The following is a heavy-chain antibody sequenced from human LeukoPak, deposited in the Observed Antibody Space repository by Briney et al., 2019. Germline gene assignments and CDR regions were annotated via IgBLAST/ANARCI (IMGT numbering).Heavy chain of an antibody. J-gene: IGHJ5*02. CDR2: TYYRSKWYN. Sequence: SQTFSLTCAISGDSVSSNSAAWNWIRQSPSRGLEWLGRTYYRSKWYNDYAVSVKSRITINPDTSKNQFSLQLNSVTPEDTAVYYCAREGPGGGTGTFNWFDPWGQGTLVTVSS. CDR1: GDSVSSNSAA. CDR3: AREGPGGGTGTFNWFDP. D-gene: IGHD1-1*01. V-gene: IGHV6-1*01.